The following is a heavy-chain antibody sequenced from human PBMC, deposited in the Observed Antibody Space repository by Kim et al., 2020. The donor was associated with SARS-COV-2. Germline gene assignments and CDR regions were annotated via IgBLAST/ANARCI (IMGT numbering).Heavy chain of an antibody. D-gene: IGHD6-6*01. V-gene: IGHV5-51*01. CDR1: GYSFTSYW. Sequence: GESLKISCKGSGYSFTSYWIGWVRQMPGKGLEWMGIIYPGDSDTRYSPSFQGQVTISADKSISTAYLQWSSLKASDTAMYYCATHVRDSSSPDPYYYYGMDVWGQGTTVTVSS. J-gene: IGHJ6*02. CDR3: ATHVRDSSSPDPYYYYGMDV. CDR2: IYPGDSDT.